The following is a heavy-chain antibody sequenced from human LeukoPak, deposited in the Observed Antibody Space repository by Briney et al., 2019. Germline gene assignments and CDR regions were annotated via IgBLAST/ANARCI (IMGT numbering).Heavy chain of an antibody. CDR1: GFTFSSYS. CDR2: ISSSSSTI. D-gene: IGHD6-19*01. J-gene: IGHJ5*02. Sequence: PGGSLRLSCAASGFTFSSYSMNWVRQAPGKGLEWVSYISSSSSTIYYADSVKGRFTISRDNAKNSLYLQMNSLRAEDTAVYYCARDMTWPVPPAWGQGTLVTVSS. CDR3: ARDMTWPVPPA. V-gene: IGHV3-48*01.